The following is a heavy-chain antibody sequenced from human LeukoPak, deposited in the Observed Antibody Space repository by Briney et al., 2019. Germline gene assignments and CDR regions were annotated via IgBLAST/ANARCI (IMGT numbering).Heavy chain of an antibody. CDR2: IKQDGSEE. CDR1: GFTFSRSW. CDR3: ARSYY. V-gene: IGHV3-7*01. Sequence: GGSLRLSCAASGFTFSRSWMSWVRQAQGKGLVWVASIKQDGSEEYYVDSLKGRFAISRDNAKNSLYLQMNSLRAEDTAVYYCARSYYWGQGTLVTVSS. J-gene: IGHJ4*02.